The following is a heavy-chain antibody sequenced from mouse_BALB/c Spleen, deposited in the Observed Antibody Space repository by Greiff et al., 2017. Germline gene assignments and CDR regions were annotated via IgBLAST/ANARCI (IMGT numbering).Heavy chain of an antibody. CDR2: ISSGGSYT. V-gene: IGHV5-6*01. CDR1: GFSFSSYG. D-gene: IGHD1-1*01. Sequence: EVKLMESGGDLVKPGGSLKLSCAASGFSFSSYGMSWVRQTPDKRLEWVATISSGGSYTYYPDSVKGRFTISRDNAKNTLYLQMSSLKSEDTAMYYCARAYGSNYAMDYWGQGTSVTVAS. J-gene: IGHJ4*01. CDR3: ARAYGSNYAMDY.